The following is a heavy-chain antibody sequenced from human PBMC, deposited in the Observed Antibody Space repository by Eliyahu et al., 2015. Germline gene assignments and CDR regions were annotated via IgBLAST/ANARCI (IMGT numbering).Heavy chain of an antibody. D-gene: IGHD1-26*01. CDR2: IRPDGSDK. CDR3: AKDGTAFDY. Sequence: QVQLVESGGGVVQPGXSLXLSCAASGFSFSXYAMHWVRQAPGKGLGWVAFIRPDGSDKYYADSVKGRFTISRDDSKNTLYLQMNSLRPEDTAVFYCAKDGTAFDYWGQGTLVTVSS. J-gene: IGHJ4*02. V-gene: IGHV3-30*02. CDR1: GFSFSXYA.